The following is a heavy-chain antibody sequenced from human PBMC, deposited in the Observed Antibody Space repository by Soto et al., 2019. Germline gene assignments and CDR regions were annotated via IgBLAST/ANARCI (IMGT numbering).Heavy chain of an antibody. J-gene: IGHJ4*02. CDR1: GCTCSNYA. D-gene: IGHD3-16*01. V-gene: IGHV3-23*01. CDR3: AKDRRAGGNSAFYFDF. Sequence: GGSLRLSCASSGCTCSNYAVSWVRQDPGKGLEWVSLISATGGGTYYADSVKGRFTISRDNSHNTLYLQVHSLTAEDTAVYYCAKDRRAGGNSAFYFDFWGQGAQVNVSS. CDR2: ISATGGGT.